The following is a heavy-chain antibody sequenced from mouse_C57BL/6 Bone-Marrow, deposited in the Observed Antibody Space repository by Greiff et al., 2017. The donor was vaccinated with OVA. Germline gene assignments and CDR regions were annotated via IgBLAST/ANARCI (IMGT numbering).Heavy chain of an antibody. D-gene: IGHD2-2*01. CDR1: GYTFTSYW. V-gene: IGHV1-59*01. J-gene: IGHJ2*01. CDR3: ARSGYGPFDY. CDR2: IDPSDSYT. Sequence: VQLQQPGAELVRPGTSVKLSCKASGYTFTSYWMHWVKQRPGQGLEWIGVIDPSDSYTNYNQKFKGKATLTVDTSSSTAYMQLSSLTSEDSAVYYCARSGYGPFDYWGQGTTLTVSS.